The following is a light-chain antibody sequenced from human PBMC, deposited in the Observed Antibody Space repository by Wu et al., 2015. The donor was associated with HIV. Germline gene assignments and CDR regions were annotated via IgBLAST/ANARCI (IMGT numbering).Light chain of an antibody. CDR1: QSVSSN. Sequence: EIVMTQSPATLSVSPGERATLYCRASQSVSSNLAWYQRKPGQTPRLLIYGASTRATGIPARFSGGGSGTEFTLTITSMQSEDFGIYYCQQYNNWFTFGPGTKVNIK. CDR3: QQYNNWFT. CDR2: GAS. V-gene: IGKV3-15*01. J-gene: IGKJ3*01.